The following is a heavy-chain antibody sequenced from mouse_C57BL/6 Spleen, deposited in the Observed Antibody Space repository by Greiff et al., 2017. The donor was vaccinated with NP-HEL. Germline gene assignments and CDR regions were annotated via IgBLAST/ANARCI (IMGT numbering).Heavy chain of an antibody. J-gene: IGHJ3*01. CDR3: ARDDYYGSSTWFAY. D-gene: IGHD1-1*01. V-gene: IGHV1-82*01. CDR2: IYPGDGDT. Sequence: QVQLQQSGPELVKPGASVKISCKASGYAFSSSWMNWVKQRPGKGLEWIGRIYPGDGDTNYNGKFKGKATLTADKSSSTAYMQLSSLTSEDSAVYFCARDDYYGSSTWFAYWGQGTLVTVSA. CDR1: GYAFSSSW.